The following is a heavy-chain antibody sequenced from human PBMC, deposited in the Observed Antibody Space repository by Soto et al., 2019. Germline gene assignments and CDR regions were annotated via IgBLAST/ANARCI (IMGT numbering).Heavy chain of an antibody. J-gene: IGHJ4*02. D-gene: IGHD1-26*01. CDR3: ARARGPWTNFDY. V-gene: IGHV4-31*03. CDR2: IYYSGST. Sequence: QVQLQESGPGLVKPSQTLSLTCTVSGGSISSGGYYWSWIRQHPGKGLEWIGYIYYSGSTYYNPSPNGRVTISVDTSKNPFSLKLSSVTAADTAVYYCARARGPWTNFDYWGQGTLVTVSS. CDR1: GGSISSGGYY.